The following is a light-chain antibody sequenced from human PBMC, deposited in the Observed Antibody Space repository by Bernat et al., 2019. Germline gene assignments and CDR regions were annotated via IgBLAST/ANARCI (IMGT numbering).Light chain of an antibody. CDR3: QQHYNHPFT. CDR1: QSISSY. CDR2: AAS. V-gene: IGKV1-39*01. Sequence: DIQMTQSPSSLSASVGDRLTITCRASQSISSYLNWYQQKPGKAPKLLIYAASTLQSGVPSRFTGSGSGTDFTLTISSLQPEDFATYYCQQHYNHPFTFGPGTKVDIK. J-gene: IGKJ3*01.